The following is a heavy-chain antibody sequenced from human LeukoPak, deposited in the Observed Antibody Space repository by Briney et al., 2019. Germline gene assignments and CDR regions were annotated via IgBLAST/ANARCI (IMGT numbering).Heavy chain of an antibody. CDR3: ARESGYDSGFDY. Sequence: GGSLRLSCAASGFTFSSYAMHWVRQAPGKGLEWVAVISYDGSNKYYADSVKGRFTISRDNSKNTLYLQMNSLRAEDTAVYYCARESGYDSGFDYWGQGTLVTVSS. J-gene: IGHJ4*02. CDR1: GFTFSSYA. D-gene: IGHD5-12*01. V-gene: IGHV3-30*04. CDR2: ISYDGSNK.